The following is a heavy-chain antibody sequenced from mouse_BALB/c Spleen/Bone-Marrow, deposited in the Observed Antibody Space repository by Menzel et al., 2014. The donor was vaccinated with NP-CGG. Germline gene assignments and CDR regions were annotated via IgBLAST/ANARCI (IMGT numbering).Heavy chain of an antibody. D-gene: IGHD1-1*01. CDR3: ARSGSSYGYFDY. CDR2: ISSGSSTI. Sequence: EVKLQESGGGLVQPGGSRKLSCAASGFTFSSFGMHWVRQAPEKGLEWVAYISSGSSTIYYADTVMGRSTISRDNPKNTLFLQMTSLRSEDTAMYYCARSGSSYGYFDYWGQGTTLTVSS. CDR1: GFTFSSFG. V-gene: IGHV5-17*02. J-gene: IGHJ2*01.